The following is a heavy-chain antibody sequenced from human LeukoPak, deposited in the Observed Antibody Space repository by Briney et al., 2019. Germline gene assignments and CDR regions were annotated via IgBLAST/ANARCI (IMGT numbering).Heavy chain of an antibody. D-gene: IGHD6-13*01. CDR1: GFTFSSYA. CDR2: ISGSGGST. Sequence: GGSLRLSCAASGFTFSSYAMSWVRQAPGKGLEWVSAISGSGGSTYYADSVKGRFTISRDNSKNTLYLQMNSLRAEDTAVYYCAIDLREASSLDYWGQGTLVTVSS. V-gene: IGHV3-23*01. J-gene: IGHJ4*02. CDR3: AIDLREASSLDY.